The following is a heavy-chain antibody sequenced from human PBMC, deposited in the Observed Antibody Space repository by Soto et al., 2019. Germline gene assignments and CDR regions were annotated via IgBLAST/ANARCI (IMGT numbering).Heavy chain of an antibody. CDR3: ARSSYSSSWYRWFDP. CDR2: ISGSGGST. D-gene: IGHD6-13*01. V-gene: IGHV3-23*01. J-gene: IGHJ5*02. CDR1: GFTFSSYA. Sequence: LRLSCAASGFTFSSYAMSWVRQAPGKGLEWVSAISGSGGSTYYADSVKGRFTISRDNSKNTLYLQMNSLRAEDTAVYYCARSSYSSSWYRWFDPWGQGTLVTVSS.